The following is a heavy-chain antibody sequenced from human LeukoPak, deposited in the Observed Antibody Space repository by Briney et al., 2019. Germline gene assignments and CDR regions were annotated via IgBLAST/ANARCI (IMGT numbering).Heavy chain of an antibody. Sequence: PGRSLRLSCAASGFTFSSYAMHWVRQAPGKGLEWVAVISYDGSNKYYADFVEGRFTISRDNSKNTLYLRMNSLRAEDTAVYYCARDDEKGYTAMVNVVGYWGQGTLVTVSS. V-gene: IGHV3-30*04. CDR2: ISYDGSNK. CDR1: GFTFSSYA. D-gene: IGHD5-18*01. CDR3: ARDDEKGYTAMVNVVGY. J-gene: IGHJ4*02.